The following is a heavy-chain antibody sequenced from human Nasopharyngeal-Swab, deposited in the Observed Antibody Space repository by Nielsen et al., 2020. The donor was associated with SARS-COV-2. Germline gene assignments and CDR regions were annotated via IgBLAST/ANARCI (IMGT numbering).Heavy chain of an antibody. CDR3: AKDLSSGWYGWFDP. CDR2: ISWNSGSI. J-gene: IGHJ5*02. V-gene: IGHV3-9*01. CDR1: GFTFDDYA. Sequence: GGSLRLSCAASGFTFDDYAMHWVRQAPGKGLEWVSGISWNSGSIGYADSVKGRFTISRDNAKNSLYLQMNSLRAEDTALYYCAKDLSSGWYGWFDPWGQGTLVTSPQ. D-gene: IGHD6-19*01.